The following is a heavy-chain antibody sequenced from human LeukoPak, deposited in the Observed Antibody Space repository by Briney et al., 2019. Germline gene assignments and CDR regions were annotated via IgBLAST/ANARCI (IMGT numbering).Heavy chain of an antibody. J-gene: IGHJ4*02. CDR1: GYTFTGYY. CDR3: ARDLSDFWSGYSFPCDY. D-gene: IGHD3-3*01. V-gene: IGHV1-2*02. Sequence: ASEKVSCKASGYTFTGYYMHWVRQAPGQGLEWMGWINPNSGGTNYAQKFQGRVTMTRDTSISTAYMELSRLRSDDTAVYYCARDLSDFWSGYSFPCDYWGQGTLVTVSS. CDR2: INPNSGGT.